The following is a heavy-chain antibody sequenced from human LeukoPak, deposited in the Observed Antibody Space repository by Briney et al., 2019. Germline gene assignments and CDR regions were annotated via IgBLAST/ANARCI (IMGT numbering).Heavy chain of an antibody. CDR1: GFTXRXXX. V-gene: IGHV3-74*01. J-gene: IGHJ3*01. D-gene: IGHD1-14*01. Sequence: GFTXRXXXXHXVGXAPGNVLVFVSRINSDGTSTNSASSVTGRFTISRDNAKNTLYLQMNSLRAEDTAVYYCARNLAVWGQGTMVTVSS. CDR2: INSDGTST. CDR3: ARNLAV.